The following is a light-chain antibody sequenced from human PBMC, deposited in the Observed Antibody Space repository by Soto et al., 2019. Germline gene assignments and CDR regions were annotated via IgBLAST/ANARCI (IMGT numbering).Light chain of an antibody. CDR3: QQYGSSPLT. CDR2: GAS. V-gene: IGKV3-20*01. Sequence: EIVLTQSPGTLSLSPGERATLSCRASQSVSSSYLAWYQQKPGQAPRLLIYGASSRATGIPDRFSGSGSGTDFTLTISRLEPEDFAVYYCQQYGSSPLTLGGGTMVAIK. CDR1: QSVSSSY. J-gene: IGKJ4*01.